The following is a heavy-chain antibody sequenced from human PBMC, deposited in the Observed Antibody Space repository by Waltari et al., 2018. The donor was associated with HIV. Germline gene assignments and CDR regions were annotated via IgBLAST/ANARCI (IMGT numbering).Heavy chain of an antibody. CDR3: ARDWYDSSGIGRTNWFDP. CDR1: GGTFRGHA. CDR2: IIPIFGTA. Sequence: QVQLVQSGAEGKKPGSTVEVSCKGSGGTFRGHALSWLGQVPGHGLDWMGGIIPIFGTANYAQKFQGRVTITADESTSTAYMELSSLRSEDTAVYYCARDWYDSSGIGRTNWFDPWGQGTLVTVSS. D-gene: IGHD3-22*01. J-gene: IGHJ5*02. V-gene: IGHV1-69*12.